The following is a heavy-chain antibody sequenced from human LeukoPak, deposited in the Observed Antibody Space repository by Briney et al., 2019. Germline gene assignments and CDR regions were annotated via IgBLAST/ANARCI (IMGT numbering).Heavy chain of an antibody. CDR3: VRATYNSGWFSDY. D-gene: IGHD6-19*01. CDR2: TRNKANSYTT. V-gene: IGHV3-72*01. Sequence: GGSLRLSCAASGFTLSDHYIDWFRQAPGKGLEWVGRTRNKANSYTTEYAASVKGRFIISRDESKNSLYLQMNSLKTEDTAVHYCVRATYNSGWFSDYWGQGTPVTVSS. J-gene: IGHJ4*02. CDR1: GFTLSDHY.